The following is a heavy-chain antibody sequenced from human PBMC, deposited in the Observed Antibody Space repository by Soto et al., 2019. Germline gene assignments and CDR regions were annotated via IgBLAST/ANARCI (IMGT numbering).Heavy chain of an antibody. CDR1: LCSASSDIDA. J-gene: IGHJ3*01. CDR2: TYYRSKWFH. Sequence: ETVSLTCPISLCSASSDIDAVTWISQPPSRGLEWLGRTYYRSKWFHDYAASVKSRITINPDTSNNQYSLELNSMTPEDTAVYYCARGNALDVWGQGTVVTV. CDR3: ARGNALDV. D-gene: IGHD3-10*01. V-gene: IGHV6-1*01.